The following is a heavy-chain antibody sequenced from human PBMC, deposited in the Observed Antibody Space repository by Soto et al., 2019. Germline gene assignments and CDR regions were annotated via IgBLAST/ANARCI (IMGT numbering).Heavy chain of an antibody. CDR3: AREQVGAVYFDY. D-gene: IGHD1-26*01. J-gene: IGHJ4*02. V-gene: IGHV3-30-3*01. CDR2: ISYDGTNK. CDR1: GFTFSTYA. Sequence: GGSLRLSCAASGFTFSTYAMHWFRQAPGKGLEWVAVISYDGTNKYSADSVKGRFTISRDNSKNTLYLQMDSLRPEDTAVYYCAREQVGAVYFDYWGQGALVTVSS.